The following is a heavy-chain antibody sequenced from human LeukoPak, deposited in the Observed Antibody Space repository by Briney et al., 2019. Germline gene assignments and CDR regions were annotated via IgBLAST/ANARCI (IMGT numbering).Heavy chain of an antibody. D-gene: IGHD6-13*01. CDR1: GDSVSSNSAA. J-gene: IGHJ4*02. Sequence: SQTLSLTCAISGDSVSSNSAAWNWIRQSPSRGLEWLGRTYYRSKWYNDYAVSVKSRITINPDTSKNQFSLKLSSVTAADTAVYYCARDRHSSSWYSYIDYWGQGTLVTVSS. V-gene: IGHV6-1*01. CDR2: TYYRSKWYN. CDR3: ARDRHSSSWYSYIDY.